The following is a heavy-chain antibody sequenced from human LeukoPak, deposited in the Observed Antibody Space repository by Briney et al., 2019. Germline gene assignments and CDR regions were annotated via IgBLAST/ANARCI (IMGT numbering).Heavy chain of an antibody. CDR1: GGTFSSYA. D-gene: IGHD1-7*01. J-gene: IGHJ5*02. CDR3: ARGETGTTHQMGFDP. V-gene: IGHV1-69*13. Sequence: GASVKVSCKASGGTFSSYAISWVRQAPGQGLEWMGGIIPIFGTANYAQKFQGRVTITADESTSTAYMELSSLRSEDTAAYYCARGETGTTHQMGFDPWGQGTLVTVSS. CDR2: IIPIFGTA.